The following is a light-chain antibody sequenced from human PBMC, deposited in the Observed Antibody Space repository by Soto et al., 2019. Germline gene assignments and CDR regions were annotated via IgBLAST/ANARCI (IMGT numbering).Light chain of an antibody. CDR2: KAS. CDR1: QSITNW. CDR3: QQYHSYPFT. Sequence: DIQMTQSPSTLSASVEDRLSITCRASQSITNWLAWYQQKPGKAPKLLIYKASSLQSEVPSRFSGSASGPEFTLTISSLQPDDFATYYRQQYHSYPFTFGPGTKVDIK. V-gene: IGKV1-5*03. J-gene: IGKJ3*01.